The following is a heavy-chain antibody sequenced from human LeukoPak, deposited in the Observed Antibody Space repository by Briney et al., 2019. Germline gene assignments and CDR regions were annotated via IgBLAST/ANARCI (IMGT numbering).Heavy chain of an antibody. CDR2: ITGSSTYI. Sequence: GGSLRLSCAVSGFTFSTYTMNWVRQAPGKGLEWVSSITGSSTYIYYADSVKGRFTISRDNSKNTLYLQMNSLRAEDTAVYYCAKEVSMTAGTTGDYWGQGTLVTVSS. CDR3: AKEVSMTAGTTGDY. V-gene: IGHV3-21*04. J-gene: IGHJ4*02. CDR1: GFTFSTYT. D-gene: IGHD1-7*01.